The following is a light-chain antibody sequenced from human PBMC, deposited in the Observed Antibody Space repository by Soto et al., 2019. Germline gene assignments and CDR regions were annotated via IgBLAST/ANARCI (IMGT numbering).Light chain of an antibody. CDR3: QQYNNWPGT. CDR2: GAS. J-gene: IGKJ1*01. Sequence: EIVMTQSPATLSVSPGERATLSCRASQSVDSSYLAWYQQKPGQAPRLLIYGASTRATGIPARFSGSGSGTEFTLTISSLQSEDFAVYYCQQYNNWPGTFGQGTKVDI. CDR1: QSVDSSY. V-gene: IGKV3-15*01.